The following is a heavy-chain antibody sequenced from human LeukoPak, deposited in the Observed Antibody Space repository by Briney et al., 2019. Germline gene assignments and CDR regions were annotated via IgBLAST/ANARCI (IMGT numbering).Heavy chain of an antibody. D-gene: IGHD6-13*01. CDR2: ISGSGGST. Sequence: GGSLRLSCAASGFTFSSYAMSWVRQAPGKGLEWVSAISGSGGSTYYADSVKGRFTISRDNSKDTLYLQMNSLRAEDTAVYYCASAASSSWYYFDYWGQGTLVTVSS. CDR3: ASAASSSWYYFDY. CDR1: GFTFSSYA. J-gene: IGHJ4*02. V-gene: IGHV3-23*01.